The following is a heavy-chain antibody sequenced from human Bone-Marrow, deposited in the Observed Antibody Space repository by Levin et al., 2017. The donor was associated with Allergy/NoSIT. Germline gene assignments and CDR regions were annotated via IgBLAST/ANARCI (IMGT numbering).Heavy chain of an antibody. CDR2: LYSDGTT. CDR1: GFTVTSNF. CDR3: ARWSGTYYDY. V-gene: IGHV3-53*01. Sequence: SGGSLRLSCAASGFTVTSNFMSWVRQAPGKGLEWVSMLYSDGTTHYTDSVKGRFTISRDNSKNTLFLQMKSLRAEDTAVYYCARWSGTYYDYWGQGTLVTVSS. J-gene: IGHJ4*02. D-gene: IGHD3-3*01.